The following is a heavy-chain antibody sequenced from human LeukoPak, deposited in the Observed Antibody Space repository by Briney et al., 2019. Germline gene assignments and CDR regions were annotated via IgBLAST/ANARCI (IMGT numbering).Heavy chain of an antibody. Sequence: SQTLSLTCVVSGDSISSGGYSWNWIRQPRGKGLEWIGYMYNSGTTSYNPSLKSRVTMSVDTSKSQFSLKLSSVTAADTALYYCARGWGPAYCGGDCHRHFDYWGQGTLVTVSS. CDR2: MYNSGTT. D-gene: IGHD2-21*02. J-gene: IGHJ4*02. V-gene: IGHV4-30-4*07. CDR1: GDSISSGGYS. CDR3: ARGWGPAYCGGDCHRHFDY.